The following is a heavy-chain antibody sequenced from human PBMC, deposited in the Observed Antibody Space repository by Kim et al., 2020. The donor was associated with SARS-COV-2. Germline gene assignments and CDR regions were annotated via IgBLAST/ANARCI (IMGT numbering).Heavy chain of an antibody. J-gene: IGHJ6*02. D-gene: IGHD7-27*01. CDR3: ARAGDSGYYYGMDV. Sequence: AYSVKGRFTISRDNSKNTLYLQMNSLRAEDTAVYYCARAGDSGYYYGMDVWGQGTTVTVSS. V-gene: IGHV3-30*01.